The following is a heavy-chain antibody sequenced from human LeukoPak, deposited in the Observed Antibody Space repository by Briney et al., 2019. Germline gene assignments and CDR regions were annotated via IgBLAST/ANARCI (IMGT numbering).Heavy chain of an antibody. J-gene: IGHJ4*02. CDR3: VRSEPNYYGSGSYDFDY. D-gene: IGHD3-10*01. V-gene: IGHV4-38-2*02. Sequence: SETLSLTCTVSGYSISSVYYWGWIRQPPGKGLEWIGSFYYSGSTNYNPSLKSRVTLSADTSKNQFSLKLSSVTAADTAVYYCVRSEPNYYGSGSYDFDYWGQGTLVTVSS. CDR1: GYSISSVYY. CDR2: FYYSGST.